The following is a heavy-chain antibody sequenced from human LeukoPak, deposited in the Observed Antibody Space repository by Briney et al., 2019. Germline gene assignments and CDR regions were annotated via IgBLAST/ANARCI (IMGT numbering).Heavy chain of an antibody. D-gene: IGHD3-10*01. CDR1: GGSFSGYY. V-gene: IGHV4-59*01. CDR3: GGRRRDPGSYGSFVYYYYYYMDV. J-gene: IGHJ6*03. CDR2: ISYSGST. Sequence: SETLSLTCAVYGGSFSGYYWGWIRQPPGKGLEWIGYISYSGSTHYNPSLKSGVTIYEETSKNKISLQMSAVTAAHTGVYFCGGRRRDPGSYGSFVYYYYYYMDVWGKGTTVTVSS.